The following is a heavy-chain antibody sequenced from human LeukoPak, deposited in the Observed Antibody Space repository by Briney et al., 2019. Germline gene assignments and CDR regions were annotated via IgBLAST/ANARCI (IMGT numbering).Heavy chain of an antibody. CDR2: MNPNSGNT. CDR1: GYTFTSYD. Sequence: ASVKVSCKASGYTFTSYDINWVRQATGQGLEWMGWMNPNSGNTGYAQKFQGRVTMTRNTSISTAYMELSSLRSEDTAVYYCARARRSITMVRGVTLPRYYFNYWGQGTLVTVSS. D-gene: IGHD3-10*01. V-gene: IGHV1-8*01. J-gene: IGHJ4*02. CDR3: ARARRSITMVRGVTLPRYYFNY.